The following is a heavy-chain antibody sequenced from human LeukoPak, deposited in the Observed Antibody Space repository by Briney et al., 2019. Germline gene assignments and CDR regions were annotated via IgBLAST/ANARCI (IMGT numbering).Heavy chain of an antibody. D-gene: IGHD3-3*01. Sequence: GGSLRLFCAASGFTFSRYTMNWVRQAPGKGLEWVSSISSSSSYIYYADSVKGRFTISRDTAKNSLYLQMNSLRAEDTAVYYCARASGYYTPRYFDYWGQGTLVTVSS. CDR1: GFTFSRYT. J-gene: IGHJ4*02. CDR3: ARASGYYTPRYFDY. V-gene: IGHV3-21*01. CDR2: ISSSSSYI.